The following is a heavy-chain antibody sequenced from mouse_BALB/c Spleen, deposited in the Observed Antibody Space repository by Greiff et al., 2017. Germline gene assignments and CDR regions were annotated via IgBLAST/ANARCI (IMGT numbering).Heavy chain of an antibody. CDR1: GYTFTSYV. CDR2: INPYNDGT. J-gene: IGHJ1*01. CDR3: ARPGYGSSSYWYFDV. D-gene: IGHD1-1*01. Sequence: HLVESGPELVKPGASVKMSCKASGYTFTSYVMHWVKQKPGQGLEWIGYINPYNDGTKYNEKFKGKATLTSDKSSSTAYMELSSLTSEDSAVYYCARPGYGSSSYWYFDVWGAGTTVTVSA. V-gene: IGHV1-14*01.